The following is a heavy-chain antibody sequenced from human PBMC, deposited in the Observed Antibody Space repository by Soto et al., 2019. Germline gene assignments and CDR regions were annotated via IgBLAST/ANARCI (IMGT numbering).Heavy chain of an antibody. CDR1: GFRLSGYS. D-gene: IGHD3-10*01. CDR3: AREGSRTFDI. CDR2: IIGSGART. Sequence: GGSLRLSCATSGFRLSGYSMRSVRQAPGKGLEWVSLIIGSGARTYYADSVKGRFTISRDNAQNSLYLQMNSLRAEDTAVYYCAREGSRTFDIWGQGTKVTASS. J-gene: IGHJ3*02. V-gene: IGHV3-23*01.